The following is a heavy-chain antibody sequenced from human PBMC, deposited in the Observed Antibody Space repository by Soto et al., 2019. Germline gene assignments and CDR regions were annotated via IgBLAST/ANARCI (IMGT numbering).Heavy chain of an antibody. J-gene: IGHJ4*02. CDR3: ARRYGVTLDY. CDR2: IYYSGST. D-gene: IGHD3-10*01. Sequence: PSETLSLTCTVSGGSISSYYWSWIRQPPGKGLEWIGYIYYSGSTNYNPSLKSRVTISVDTSKNQFFLKLSSVTAADTAVYYCARRYGVTLDYWGQGTLVTVSS. CDR1: GGSISSYY. V-gene: IGHV4-59*08.